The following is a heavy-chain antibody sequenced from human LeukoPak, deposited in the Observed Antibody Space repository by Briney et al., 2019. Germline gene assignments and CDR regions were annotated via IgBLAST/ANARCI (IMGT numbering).Heavy chain of an antibody. D-gene: IGHD6-6*01. V-gene: IGHV4-59*01. CDR1: GGSISSYY. CDR3: ASFAARPSAFDI. Sequence: SETLSLTCTVSGGSISSYYWSWIRQPPGRGLEWIGYIYYSGSTNYNPSLKSRVTISVDTSKNQFSLKLSSVTAADTAVYYCASFAARPSAFDIWGQGTMVTVSS. J-gene: IGHJ3*02. CDR2: IYYSGST.